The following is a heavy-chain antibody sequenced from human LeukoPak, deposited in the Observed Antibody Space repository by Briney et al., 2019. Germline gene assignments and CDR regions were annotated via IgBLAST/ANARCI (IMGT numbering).Heavy chain of an antibody. CDR2: LGRSGENR. V-gene: IGHV3-23*01. J-gene: IGHJ6*02. Sequence: PGGSLRLSCAASGFTFTDYSMSWVRQAPGKGLEWVSGLGRSGENRYYATSVRGRFPISRDNSKDTVYLQMNSLRAEDTAIYYCVKDRPCETCMPMDAWGQGTTVTVSS. D-gene: IGHD2-2*01. CDR3: VKDRPCETCMPMDA. CDR1: GFTFTDYS.